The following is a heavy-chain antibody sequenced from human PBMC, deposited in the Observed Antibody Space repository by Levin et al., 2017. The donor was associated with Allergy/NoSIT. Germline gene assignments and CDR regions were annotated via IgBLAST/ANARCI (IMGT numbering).Heavy chain of an antibody. J-gene: IGHJ3*02. D-gene: IGHD3-10*01. CDR2: IYYSGST. V-gene: IGHV4-39*01. Sequence: SETLSLTCTVSGGSISSSSYYWGWIRQPPGKGLEWIGSIYYSGSTYYNPSLKSRVTISVDTSKNQFSLKLSSVTAADTAVYYCASPSYGSGSYYNVFPDAFDIWGQGTMVTVSS. CDR3: ASPSYGSGSYYNVFPDAFDI. CDR1: GGSISSSSYY.